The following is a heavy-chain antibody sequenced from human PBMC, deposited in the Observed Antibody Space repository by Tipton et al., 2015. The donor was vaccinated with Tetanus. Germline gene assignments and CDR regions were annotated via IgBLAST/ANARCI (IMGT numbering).Heavy chain of an antibody. J-gene: IGHJ4*02. D-gene: IGHD2/OR15-2a*01. CDR2: IAFDGKTE. CDR3: AKEFLRARIRFFDS. CDR1: GFRFSYSG. Sequence: SLRLSCAASGFRFSYSGMHWVRQAPGKGLEWVAVIAFDGKTERYADSVKGRFIISRDNSKNTLYLQMNSLRPEDTAVYYCAKEFLRARIRFFDSWGQGTQVTASS. V-gene: IGHV3-30*18.